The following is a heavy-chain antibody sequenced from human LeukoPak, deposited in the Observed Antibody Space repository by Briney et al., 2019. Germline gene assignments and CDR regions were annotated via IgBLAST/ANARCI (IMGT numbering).Heavy chain of an antibody. CDR3: AKDQFPSYYYGSGTVDY. CDR2: ISGSGGST. CDR1: GFTFSSYA. D-gene: IGHD3-10*01. V-gene: IGHV3-23*01. Sequence: GGSLRLSCEASGFTFSSYAMSWVRQAPGKGLEWVSAISGSGGSTYYADSVKGRFTISRDNSKNTLYLQMNSLRAEDTAVYYCAKDQFPSYYYGSGTVDYWGQGTLVTVSS. J-gene: IGHJ4*02.